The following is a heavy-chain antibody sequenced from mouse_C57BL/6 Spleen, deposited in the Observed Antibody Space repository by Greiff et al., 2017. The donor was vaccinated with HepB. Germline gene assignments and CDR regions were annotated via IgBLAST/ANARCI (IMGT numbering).Heavy chain of an antibody. CDR3: TTYSISFAY. J-gene: IGHJ3*01. CDR2: IDPENGDT. Sequence: EVQLQQSGAELVRPGASVKLSCTASGFNIKDDYMHWVKQRPEQGLEWIGWIDPENGDTEYASKFQGKATITADTSSNTAYLQLSSLTSEDTAVYYCTTYSISFAYWGQGPLVTVSA. CDR1: GFNIKDDY. V-gene: IGHV14-4*01. D-gene: IGHD2-5*01.